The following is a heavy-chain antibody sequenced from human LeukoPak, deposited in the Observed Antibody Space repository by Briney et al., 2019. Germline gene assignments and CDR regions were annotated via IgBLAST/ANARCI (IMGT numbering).Heavy chain of an antibody. Sequence: SETLSLTCTVSGGSLSSYYRSWIRQPAGKGLEWIGRIYTSGSTNYNPSLKSRVTMSVDTSKNQFSLKLSSVTAADTAVYYCARVGSIAVAGTLHYYFDYWGQGTLVTVSS. CDR2: IYTSGST. CDR3: ARVGSIAVAGTLHYYFDY. CDR1: GGSLSSYY. V-gene: IGHV4-4*07. D-gene: IGHD6-19*01. J-gene: IGHJ4*02.